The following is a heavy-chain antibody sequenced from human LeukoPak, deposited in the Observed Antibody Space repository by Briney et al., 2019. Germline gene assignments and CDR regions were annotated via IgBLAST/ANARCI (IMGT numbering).Heavy chain of an antibody. D-gene: IGHD3-10*01. CDR3: ARIRGITMVRGVIGPRPFRDYFDY. Sequence: SETLSLTCAVYGGSFSGYYWSWIRQPPGKGLEWIGEINHSGSTNYNPSLKSRVTISVDTSKNQFSLKLSSVTAADTAVYYCARIRGITMVRGVIGPRPFRDYFDYWGKGTLVTVSS. V-gene: IGHV4-34*01. J-gene: IGHJ4*02. CDR1: GGSFSGYY. CDR2: INHSGST.